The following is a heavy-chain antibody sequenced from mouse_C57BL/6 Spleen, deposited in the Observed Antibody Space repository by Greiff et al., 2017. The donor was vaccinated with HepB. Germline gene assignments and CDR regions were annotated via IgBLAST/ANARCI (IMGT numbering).Heavy chain of an antibody. D-gene: IGHD4-1*01. V-gene: IGHV1-19*01. Sequence: VHVKQSGPVLVKPGASVKMSCKASGYTFTDYYMNWVKQSHGKSLEWIGVINPYNGGTSYNQKFKGKATLTVDKSSSTAYMELNSLTSEDSAVYYCARGKVTGTFDYWGQGTTLTVSS. CDR3: ARGKVTGTFDY. J-gene: IGHJ2*01. CDR1: GYTFTDYY. CDR2: INPYNGGT.